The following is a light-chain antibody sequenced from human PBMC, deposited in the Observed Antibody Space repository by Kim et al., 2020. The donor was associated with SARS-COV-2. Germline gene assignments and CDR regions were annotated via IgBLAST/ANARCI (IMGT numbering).Light chain of an antibody. CDR3: ISYTSSTTLVV. CDR1: NSDIGYYNF. J-gene: IGLJ2*01. CDR2: DVT. Sequence: QSALTQPASVSGSPGQSITISCTGTNSDIGYYNFVSWYQQHPGKAPKLIIYDVTRRPSEVSNRFSGFKSGNTASLTISGLQTEDEADYYCISYTSSTTLVVFGGGTQLTVL. V-gene: IGLV2-14*03.